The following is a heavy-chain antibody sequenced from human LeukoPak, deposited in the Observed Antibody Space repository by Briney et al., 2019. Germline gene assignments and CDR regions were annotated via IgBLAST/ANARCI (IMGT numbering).Heavy chain of an antibody. CDR3: ARVLVVVVPAANKGDAFDI. J-gene: IGHJ3*02. Sequence: ASVKVSCKASGYTFTGYYMHWVRQAPGQGLEWMGWINPNSGGTNYAQKFQGRVTMTRDTSISTAYMELSRLRSDDTAVYYCARVLVVVVPAANKGDAFDIWGQGTMVTVSS. D-gene: IGHD2-2*01. V-gene: IGHV1-2*02. CDR1: GYTFTGYY. CDR2: INPNSGGT.